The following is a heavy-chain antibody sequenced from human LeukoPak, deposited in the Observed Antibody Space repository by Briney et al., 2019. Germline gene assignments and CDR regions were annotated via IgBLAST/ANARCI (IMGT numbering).Heavy chain of an antibody. CDR3: ARDLNMVRGVTWSYYYGMDV. CDR2: INPNSGGT. J-gene: IGHJ6*02. V-gene: IGHV1-2*02. D-gene: IGHD3-10*01. CDR1: GYTFTGYY. Sequence: ASVKVSFKAPGYTFTGYYMHWVRQAPGQGLEWMGWINPNSGGTNYAQKFQGRVTMTRDTSISTAYMELSRLRSDDTAVYYCARDLNMVRGVTWSYYYGMDVWGQGTTDTVSS.